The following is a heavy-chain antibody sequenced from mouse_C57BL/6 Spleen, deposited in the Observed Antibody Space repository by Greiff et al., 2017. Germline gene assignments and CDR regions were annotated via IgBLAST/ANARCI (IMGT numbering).Heavy chain of an antibody. CDR1: GYTFTDYN. D-gene: IGHD2-1*01. Sequence: VQLQQSGPELVKPGASVKMSCKASGYTFTDYNMHWVKQSHGKSLEWIGYINPNNGGTSYNQKFKGKATLTVNKSSSTAYMELSSLTSEYSAVYYCARTYYGNYEYYFDYWGQGTTLTVSS. CDR3: ARTYYGNYEYYFDY. CDR2: INPNNGGT. J-gene: IGHJ2*01. V-gene: IGHV1-22*01.